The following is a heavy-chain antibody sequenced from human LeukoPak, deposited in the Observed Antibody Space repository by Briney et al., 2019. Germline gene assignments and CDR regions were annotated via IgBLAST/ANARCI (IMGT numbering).Heavy chain of an antibody. CDR3: ARDSDILTSRPDYMDV. V-gene: IGHV1-2*02. CDR1: GYTFTGYY. J-gene: IGHJ6*03. D-gene: IGHD3-9*01. Sequence: ASVKVSCKASGYTFTGYYMHWVRQAPGQGLEWMGWINPNSGGTNYAQKFQGRVTMTRDTSISTAYMELSRLRSDDTAVYYCARDSDILTSRPDYMDVWGKGTTVTISS. CDR2: INPNSGGT.